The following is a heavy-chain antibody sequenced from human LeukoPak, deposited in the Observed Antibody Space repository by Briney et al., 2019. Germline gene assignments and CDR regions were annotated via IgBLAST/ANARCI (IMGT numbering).Heavy chain of an antibody. CDR2: ISGSGDST. CDR1: GLTFSSYG. J-gene: IGHJ4*02. V-gene: IGHV3-23*01. CDR3: AKSMPTGSTGVGY. D-gene: IGHD1-7*01. Sequence: GGSLRLSCAASGLTFSSYGMSWVRQAPGMGLEWVSGISGSGDSTYYVDSVKGRFTISRDNSKNTLYLQMHSLRAEDTAVYYCAKSMPTGSTGVGYWGQGTLVTVSS.